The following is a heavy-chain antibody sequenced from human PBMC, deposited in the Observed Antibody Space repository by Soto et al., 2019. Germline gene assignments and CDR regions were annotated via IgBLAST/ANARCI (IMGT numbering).Heavy chain of an antibody. D-gene: IGHD5-12*01. V-gene: IGHV4-39*02. CDR1: GGSVRSNSYS. CDR2: IYSNDNT. J-gene: IGHJ4*02. CDR3: AREGNLGRWLQPLDY. Sequence: PSETLSLTCTVSGGSVRSNSYSWGWVRQSPGKGLEWIGTIYSNDNTHYNPSLLSRVTISVDTSKNEFSLRLNSVTAADTAVYYCAREGNLGRWLQPLDYWGKGTLVTVS.